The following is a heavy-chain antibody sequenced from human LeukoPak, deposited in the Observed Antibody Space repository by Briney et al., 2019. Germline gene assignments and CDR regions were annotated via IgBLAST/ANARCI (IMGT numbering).Heavy chain of an antibody. CDR1: GFTFSDYY. CDR2: ISSSGSTI. CDR3: ARDPDPVGYCSSTSCYDRIDYFDY. Sequence: GGSLRLSCAASGFTFSDYYMSWIRQAPGKGLERVSYISSSGSTIYYADSVKGRFTISRDNAKNSLYLQMNSLRAEDTAVYYCARDPDPVGYCSSTSCYDRIDYFDYWGQGTLVTVSS. J-gene: IGHJ4*02. V-gene: IGHV3-11*04. D-gene: IGHD2-2*01.